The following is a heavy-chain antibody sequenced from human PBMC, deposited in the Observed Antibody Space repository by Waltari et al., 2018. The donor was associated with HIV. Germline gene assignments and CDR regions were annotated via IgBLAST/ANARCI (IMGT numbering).Heavy chain of an antibody. CDR1: GYTFREYG. J-gene: IGHJ6*02. Sequence: EVQLLESGGRLVQPGRSLRLSCAASGYTFREYGLHWVRQFPGKGLEWVSGVSWTGVVIGYADSVKGRFTISRDNAKNSLSLVMKSLRPEDTAIYYCAKDLGAADYLLGYSEYGMDVWGQGTTVAVAS. D-gene: IGHD3-22*01. CDR2: VSWTGVVI. V-gene: IGHV3-9*01. CDR3: AKDLGAADYLLGYSEYGMDV.